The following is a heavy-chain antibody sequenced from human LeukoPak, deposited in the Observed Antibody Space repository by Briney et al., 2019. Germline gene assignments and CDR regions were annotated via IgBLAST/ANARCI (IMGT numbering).Heavy chain of an antibody. D-gene: IGHD6-13*01. J-gene: IGHJ4*02. CDR1: GYTFTGYH. CDR3: ARDQGSITRSWYTGY. CDR2: INPYSGDT. Sequence: ASVKVSCKASGYTFTGYHIHWVRQAPGQGLEWMGRINPYSGDTTFAQKFQGRVTMTRDTSITTAYMDLSSLTPDDTAVYFCARDQGSITRSWYTGYWGQGTQVTVSS. V-gene: IGHV1-2*06.